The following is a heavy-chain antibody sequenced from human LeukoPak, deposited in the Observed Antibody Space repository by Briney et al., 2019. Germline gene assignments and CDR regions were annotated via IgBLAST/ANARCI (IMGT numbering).Heavy chain of an antibody. CDR1: GGSFSGYY. Sequence: PSETLSHTCAVYGGSFSGYYWSWIRQPPGKGLEWIGEINHSGSTNYNPSLKSRVTISVDTSKNQFSLKLSSVTAADTAVYYCASEKYYDFWSGRGDAFDIWGQGTMVTVSS. J-gene: IGHJ3*02. D-gene: IGHD3-3*01. CDR3: ASEKYYDFWSGRGDAFDI. CDR2: INHSGST. V-gene: IGHV4-34*01.